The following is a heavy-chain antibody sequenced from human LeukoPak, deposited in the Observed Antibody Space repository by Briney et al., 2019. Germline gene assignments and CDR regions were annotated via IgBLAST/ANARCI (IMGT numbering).Heavy chain of an antibody. V-gene: IGHV3-21*01. J-gene: IGHJ4*02. Sequence: GGSLRLSCAASGFTFSSYSMNWARQAPGKGLEWVSSISSSSSYIYYADSVKGRFTISRDNAKNSLYLQMNSLRAEDTAVYYCARDCRSTSCYEGTIDYWGQGTLVTVSS. CDR2: ISSSSSYI. CDR1: GFTFSSYS. CDR3: ARDCRSTSCYEGTIDY. D-gene: IGHD2-2*01.